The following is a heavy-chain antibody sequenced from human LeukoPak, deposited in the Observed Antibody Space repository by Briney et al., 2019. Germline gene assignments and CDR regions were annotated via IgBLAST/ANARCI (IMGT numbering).Heavy chain of an antibody. CDR3: ARDNWNYAGGFDP. Sequence: PSETLSLTCTVSGYSINSGYYWGWLRQPPGKGLEWIGSIYHSGSPYYNLSLKSRVTISLDTSKDQFSLNLTSVTAADTAVYYCARDNWNYAGGFDPWGQGTLVTVSS. V-gene: IGHV4-38-2*02. D-gene: IGHD1-7*01. J-gene: IGHJ5*02. CDR1: GYSINSGYY. CDR2: IYHSGSP.